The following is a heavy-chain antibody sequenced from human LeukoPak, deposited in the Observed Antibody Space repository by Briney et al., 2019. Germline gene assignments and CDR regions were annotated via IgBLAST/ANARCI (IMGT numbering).Heavy chain of an antibody. CDR2: IYSGGST. J-gene: IGHJ4*02. CDR1: GFTVSSNY. V-gene: IGHV3-53*01. Sequence: GGSLRLSCAASGFTVSSNYMSWVRQAQGKGLEWVSVIYSGGSTYYADSVKGRFTISRDNSKNTLYLQMNSLRAEDTAVYYCASRKAWYGDYVTPFYFDYWGQGTLVTVSS. CDR3: ASRKAWYGDYVTPFYFDY. D-gene: IGHD4-17*01.